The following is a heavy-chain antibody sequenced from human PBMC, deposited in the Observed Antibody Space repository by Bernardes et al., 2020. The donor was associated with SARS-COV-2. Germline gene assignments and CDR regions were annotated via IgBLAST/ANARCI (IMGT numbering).Heavy chain of an antibody. CDR3: ARGVAGGFDI. V-gene: IGHV3-66*01. D-gene: IGHD2-15*01. CDR1: GISVTNNY. J-gene: IGHJ3*02. Sequence: GSLRLSCAASGISVTNNYMSWVRQAPGKGLDWIAVVYRSGTTYYADSVKGRFTISRDKSKNTLYLQMDSLRPGDTAVYYCARGVAGGFDIWGQGTMLTVSS. CDR2: VYRSGTT.